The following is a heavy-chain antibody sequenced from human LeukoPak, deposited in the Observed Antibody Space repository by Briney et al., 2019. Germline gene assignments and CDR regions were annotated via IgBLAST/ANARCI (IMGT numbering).Heavy chain of an antibody. Sequence: SETLSLTCTVSGGSISSYYWSLIRRPAGKGLEWIGRTYASGSTNYNPSLKSRVTMSVDTSKNQFSLKLSSVTAADTAVYYCARDHWGIAVAGTIFGAFDIWGQGTMVTVSS. CDR2: TYASGST. J-gene: IGHJ3*02. CDR3: ARDHWGIAVAGTIFGAFDI. V-gene: IGHV4-4*07. CDR1: GGSISSYY. D-gene: IGHD6-19*01.